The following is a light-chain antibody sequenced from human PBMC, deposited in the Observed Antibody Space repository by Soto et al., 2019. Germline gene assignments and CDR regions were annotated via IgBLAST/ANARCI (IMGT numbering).Light chain of an antibody. J-gene: IGKJ4*01. CDR3: QQYNNWPPLT. Sequence: EIVMTQSPATLSVSPGGRATLSCRASQSVSSNLAWYRQKPGQAPRLLIYGASTRATGIPARFSGSGSGTEFTLTISSLQSEDSSVYYCQQYNNWPPLTFGGGNKVEIK. V-gene: IGKV3D-15*01. CDR2: GAS. CDR1: QSVSSN.